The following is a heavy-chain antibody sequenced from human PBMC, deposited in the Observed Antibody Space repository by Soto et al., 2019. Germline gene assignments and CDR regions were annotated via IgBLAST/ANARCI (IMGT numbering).Heavy chain of an antibody. Sequence: EVQLVESGGGLVQPGGSLRLSCAASGFTFSSYDMQWVRQATGKGLEWVEAIGTAGDTYYPGSVKGRFTISRENVKNSLYLPMNSLSAGDTAVYSCARSPPGGYHYYYGMDVWGQGTTVTVSS. CDR3: ARSPPGGYHYYYGMDV. CDR1: GFTFSSYD. D-gene: IGHD3-22*01. CDR2: IGTAGDT. V-gene: IGHV3-13*04. J-gene: IGHJ6*02.